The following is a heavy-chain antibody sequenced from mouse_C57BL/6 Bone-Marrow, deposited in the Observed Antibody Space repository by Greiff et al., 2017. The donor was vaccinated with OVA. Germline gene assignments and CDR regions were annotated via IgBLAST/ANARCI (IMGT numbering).Heavy chain of an antibody. Sequence: VQLQQSGAELVKPGASVKLSCKASGYTFTSYWMHWVKQRPGRGLEWIGRIDPKSGGTKYNAKFKSKATLTVDKPSSTAYMQLSRLTSEVSAVDYCARWSYGSIAMDYWGQGTSVTVSS. J-gene: IGHJ4*01. CDR3: ARWSYGSIAMDY. CDR2: IDPKSGGT. D-gene: IGHD1-1*01. CDR1: GYTFTSYW. V-gene: IGHV1-72*01.